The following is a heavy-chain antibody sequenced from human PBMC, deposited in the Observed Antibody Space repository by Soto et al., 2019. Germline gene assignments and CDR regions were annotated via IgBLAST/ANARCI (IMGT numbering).Heavy chain of an antibody. D-gene: IGHD4-17*01. CDR3: AKDMKWGGMTTIHYFDS. Sequence: GGSLRLSCAASGFTVSSNYMSWVRQAPGKGLEWVSGISANGDNVDYADSVKGRFTVSRDNAKNSLFLQMNSLRPEDTALYYCAKDMKWGGMTTIHYFDSWGQGT. V-gene: IGHV3-9*01. CDR2: ISANGDNV. CDR1: GFTVSSNY. J-gene: IGHJ4*02.